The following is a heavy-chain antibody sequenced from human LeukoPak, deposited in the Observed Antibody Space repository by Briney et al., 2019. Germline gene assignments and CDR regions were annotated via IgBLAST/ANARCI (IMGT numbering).Heavy chain of an antibody. CDR3: AREYYYDSSGYSHDAFDI. CDR2: ISYSENT. CDR1: GGSLSSSSYF. J-gene: IGHJ3*02. D-gene: IGHD3-22*01. Sequence: SETLSLTCTFCGGSLSSSSYFWSWIRQPPGKELEGIGSISYSENTYYNPSLKSRVTISVDTYKKQFSPKLSSVTAADTAVYYCAREYYYDSSGYSHDAFDIWGQGTMVTVSS. V-gene: IGHV4-39*07.